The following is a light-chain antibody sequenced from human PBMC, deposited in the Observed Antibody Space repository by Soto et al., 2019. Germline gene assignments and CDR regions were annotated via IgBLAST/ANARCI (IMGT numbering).Light chain of an antibody. J-gene: IGLJ1*01. CDR2: DTA. CDR3: LLSYRGNYV. Sequence: QAVVTQEPSVTVSAGVTVTLPCGSSTGGGTTGHYPFWFQHNPGQAPRALVYDTANIFSWTPARFSGSLLGGKAALTLSGAQPEDEAEYYCLLSYRGNYVFGTGTKVTVL. CDR1: TGGGTTGHY. V-gene: IGLV7-46*01.